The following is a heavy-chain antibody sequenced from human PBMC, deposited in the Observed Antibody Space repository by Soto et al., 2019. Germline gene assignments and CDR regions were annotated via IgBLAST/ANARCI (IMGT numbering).Heavy chain of an antibody. CDR2: INAGNGNT. D-gene: IGHD1-26*01. J-gene: IGHJ5*02. Sequence: QVQLVQSGAEVKKPGASVKVSCKASGYTFTSYAMHWVRQAPGQRLEWMGWINAGNGNTKYSQKFQGRVTITRDTSTSTAYMELSSLRSEDTAVYYCARGPTQRELRLSWFDPWGQGTLVTVSS. CDR3: ARGPTQRELRLSWFDP. CDR1: GYTFTSYA. V-gene: IGHV1-3*01.